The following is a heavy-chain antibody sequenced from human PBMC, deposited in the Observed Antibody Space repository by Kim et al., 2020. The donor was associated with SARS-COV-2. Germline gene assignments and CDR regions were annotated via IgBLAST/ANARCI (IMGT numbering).Heavy chain of an antibody. V-gene: IGHV5-10-1*01. CDR2: IDPSDSYT. D-gene: IGHD6-6*01. Sequence: GESLKISCKGSGYSFTSYWISWVRQMPGKGLEWMGRIDPSDSYTNYSPSFQGHVTISADKSISTAYLQWSSLKASDTAMYYCARHGKEKGYSSSSPWFDPWGQGTLVTVSS. CDR3: ARHGKEKGYSSSSPWFDP. J-gene: IGHJ5*02. CDR1: GYSFTSYW.